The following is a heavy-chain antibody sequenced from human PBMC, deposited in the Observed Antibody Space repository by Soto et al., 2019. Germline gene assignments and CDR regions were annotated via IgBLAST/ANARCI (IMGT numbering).Heavy chain of an antibody. J-gene: IGHJ5*02. Sequence: GSLRLSCGASGFNFGAFGMNWVRQAPGKGLEWVSSITLSSSYIYYADSVKGRFTVSRDNAKNSLYLDMKSLTVDDTAVYYCARDMKSVRFWGTNGFDPWGQGTLVTVSS. V-gene: IGHV3-21*01. CDR2: ITLSSSYI. CDR1: GFNFGAFG. D-gene: IGHD3-16*01. CDR3: ARDMKSVRFWGTNGFDP.